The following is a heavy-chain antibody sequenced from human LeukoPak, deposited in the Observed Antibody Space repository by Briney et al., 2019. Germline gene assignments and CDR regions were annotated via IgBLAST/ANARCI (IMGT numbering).Heavy chain of an antibody. CDR2: ISYDGRNK. D-gene: IGHD6-19*01. CDR3: ARDQVEQWSGVAWYIDY. J-gene: IGHJ4*02. CDR1: GFTFSNYG. V-gene: IGHV3-30*03. Sequence: QPGGSLRLSCAASGFTFSNYGMHWVRQAPGKGLEWVAVISYDGRNKYYGDSVKGRFTISRDNSKNALYLQMNSLRAEDTAVYYCARDQVEQWSGVAWYIDYWGQGTLVTVSS.